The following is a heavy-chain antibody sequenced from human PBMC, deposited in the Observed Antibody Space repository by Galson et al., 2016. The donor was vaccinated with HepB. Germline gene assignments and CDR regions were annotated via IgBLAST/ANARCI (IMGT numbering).Heavy chain of an antibody. CDR1: GSSISTYY. CDR2: IYYSGRT. CDR3: ASGYSSGWYYFDS. J-gene: IGHJ4*02. Sequence: ETLSLTCTISGSSISTYYWTWIRQPPRKGPEWIGYIYYSGRTNYNPSLKSRVTISVDTSRNQFSLKLSSVTAADTAVYFCASGYSSGWYYFDSWGQGTLVTVSS. V-gene: IGHV4-59*01. D-gene: IGHD6-19*01.